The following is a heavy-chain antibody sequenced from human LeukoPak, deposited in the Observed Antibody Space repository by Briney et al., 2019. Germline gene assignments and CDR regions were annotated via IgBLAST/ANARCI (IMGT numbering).Heavy chain of an antibody. CDR1: GFTLSIYG. V-gene: IGHV3-30*02. D-gene: IGHD6-19*01. CDR3: AKVGFGWYQIDY. J-gene: IGHJ4*02. Sequence: PGGSLRLSCATSGFTLSIYGMHWVRQAPGKGLEWVAFIRYDGTSQYYTDSVKGRFTISRDNSMNTMYLQMNSLRVEDTAVYYCAKVGFGWYQIDYWGQGTLATVSS. CDR2: IRYDGTSQ.